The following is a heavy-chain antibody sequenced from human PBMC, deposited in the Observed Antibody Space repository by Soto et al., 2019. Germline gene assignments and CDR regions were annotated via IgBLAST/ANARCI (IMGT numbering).Heavy chain of an antibody. Sequence: SETLSLTCAVYGGSFSGYYWSWIRQPPGKGLEWIGEINHSGSTNYNPSLKSRVTISVDTSKNQFSLKLSSVTAADTAVYYCARGGGQWLVQPLDYWGQGTLVTVSS. CDR2: INHSGST. CDR1: GGSFSGYY. CDR3: ARGGGQWLVQPLDY. D-gene: IGHD6-19*01. J-gene: IGHJ4*02. V-gene: IGHV4-34*01.